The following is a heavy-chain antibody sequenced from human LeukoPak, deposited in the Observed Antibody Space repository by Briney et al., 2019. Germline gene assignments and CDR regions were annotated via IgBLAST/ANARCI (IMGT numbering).Heavy chain of an antibody. CDR1: GGSISNDNHY. V-gene: IGHV4-39*02. CDR3: ARDFYYYGMDV. CDR2: IYYSGIT. Sequence: SETLSLTCTVSGGSISNDNHYWGWIRQPPGKGLEWIGSIYYSGITYYNPSLKSRVTISVDTSKNQFSLNLSSVTAADTAVYYCARDFYYYGMDVWGQGTTVTVSS. J-gene: IGHJ6*02.